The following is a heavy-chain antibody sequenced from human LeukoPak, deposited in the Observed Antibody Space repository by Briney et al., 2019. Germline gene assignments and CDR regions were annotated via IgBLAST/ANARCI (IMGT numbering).Heavy chain of an antibody. Sequence: AGGSLRLSRAASGFIFIDYGMSWVHQAPGKGLEWVSVISGSGSSTYYADSVKGRFTISRDNSKNTLFLQMNSLRAEDTAVYYCARGARYSYFDYWGQGTLVTVSS. V-gene: IGHV3-23*01. CDR1: GFIFIDYG. D-gene: IGHD1-1*01. CDR3: ARGARYSYFDY. CDR2: ISGSGSST. J-gene: IGHJ4*02.